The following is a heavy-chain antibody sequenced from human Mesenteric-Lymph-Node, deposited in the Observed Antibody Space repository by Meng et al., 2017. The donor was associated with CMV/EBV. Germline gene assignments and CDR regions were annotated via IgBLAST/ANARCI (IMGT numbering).Heavy chain of an antibody. J-gene: IGHJ4*02. Sequence: LSLTCAASGFTFSTHAMHWVRQAPGKGLEWVAVTSYDGNSQYYTDSVKGRFTISRDNSDNILYLQMNSLRADDTAVYYCARDGGGFNSSPFDYWGQGTLVTVSS. D-gene: IGHD3-16*01. CDR3: ARDGGGFNSSPFDY. V-gene: IGHV3-30*04. CDR1: GFTFSTHA. CDR2: TSYDGNSQ.